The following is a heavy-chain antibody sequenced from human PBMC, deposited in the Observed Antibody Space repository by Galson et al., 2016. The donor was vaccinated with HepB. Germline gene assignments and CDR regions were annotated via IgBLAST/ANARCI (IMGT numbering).Heavy chain of an antibody. D-gene: IGHD6-19*01. CDR3: ARARRKVAGVPYYYYYYYMDV. Sequence: SLRLSCAASGFTFSDYYMSWIRQAPGKGLEWVSCISSSSSYTHYADSVKGRFTISRDNAKNSLYLQMNSLRAEDTAVYYCARARRKVAGVPYYYYYYYMDVWGKGTTVTVSS. CDR2: ISSSSSYT. CDR1: GFTFSDYY. V-gene: IGHV3-11*06. J-gene: IGHJ6*03.